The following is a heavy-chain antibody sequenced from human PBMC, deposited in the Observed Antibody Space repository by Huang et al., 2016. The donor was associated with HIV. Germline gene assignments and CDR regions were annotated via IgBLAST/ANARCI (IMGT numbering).Heavy chain of an antibody. CDR2: ICPGDSDT. J-gene: IGHJ4*02. D-gene: IGHD3-10*01. Sequence: EVHLVQSGAEVKEPGASLKISCQASGYNFDSYWIGWVRQMPGKGLEWRGVICPGDSDTRYDPSFQGQVTISADQSSNTAYLQWSSLKASDTAIYFCARQGLWLPPTDPFDYWGQGTPVTVSA. CDR3: ARQGLWLPPTDPFDY. V-gene: IGHV5-51*01. CDR1: GYNFDSYW.